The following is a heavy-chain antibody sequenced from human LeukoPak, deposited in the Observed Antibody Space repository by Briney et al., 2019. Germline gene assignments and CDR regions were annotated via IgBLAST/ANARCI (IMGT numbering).Heavy chain of an antibody. V-gene: IGHV1-46*01. CDR2: INPGGGNT. D-gene: IGHD1/OR15-1a*01. Sequence: ASVKVSCKVSGYTFTSYYVHWVRQAPGQGLEWMGIINPGGGNTGRAQKFQGRVTMTRDTSTSTVYMELTSLRSEDTAVYYCAREYPNTLYFDNWGQGTPVTVCS. CDR3: AREYPNTLYFDN. CDR1: GYTFTSYY. J-gene: IGHJ4*02.